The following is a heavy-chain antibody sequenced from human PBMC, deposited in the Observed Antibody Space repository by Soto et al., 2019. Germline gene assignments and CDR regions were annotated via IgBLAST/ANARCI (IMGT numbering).Heavy chain of an antibody. Sequence: EVQLVESGGGLVKPGRSLRLSCTASGFTFGDYAMSWFRQAPGKGLEWVGFIRSKAYGGTTEYAASVKGRFTISRDDSKSIAYLQMNSLKTEDTAVYYCTRDFGDSYYYYYGMDVWGQGTTVTVSS. J-gene: IGHJ6*02. CDR1: GFTFGDYA. D-gene: IGHD4-17*01. CDR3: TRDFGDSYYYYYGMDV. CDR2: IRSKAYGGTT. V-gene: IGHV3-49*05.